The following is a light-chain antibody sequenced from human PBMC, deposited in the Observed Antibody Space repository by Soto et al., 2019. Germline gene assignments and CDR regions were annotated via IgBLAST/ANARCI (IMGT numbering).Light chain of an antibody. V-gene: IGKV3-20*01. CDR3: QQYGSSPWT. CDR2: GAS. Sequence: ESVLTQSPGTLSLSPGQRATLSCRASQSVSSSSLAWYQQKPGQAPRHLIYGASSWAIGISDRFSGSGSGADFTLAISGREPEDFAVYYCQQYGSSPWTFGQGTKVDIK. CDR1: QSVSSSS. J-gene: IGKJ1*01.